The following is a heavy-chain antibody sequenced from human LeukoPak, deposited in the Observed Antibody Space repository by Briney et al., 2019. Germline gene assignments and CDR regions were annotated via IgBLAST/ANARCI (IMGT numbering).Heavy chain of an antibody. CDR1: GGSFSGYY. CDR2: INHSGST. V-gene: IGHV4-34*01. Sequence: PSETLSLTCAVSGGSFSGYYWSWIRQPPGKGLEWIGEINHSGSTNYNPSLKSRVTISVDTSKNQFSLKLSSVTAADTAVYYCARQYCSSISCYFDYWGQGTLVTVSS. J-gene: IGHJ4*02. D-gene: IGHD2-2*01. CDR3: ARQYCSSISCYFDY.